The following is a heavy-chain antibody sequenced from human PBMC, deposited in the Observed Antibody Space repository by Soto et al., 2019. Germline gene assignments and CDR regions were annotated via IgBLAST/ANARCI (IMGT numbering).Heavy chain of an antibody. CDR2: IYYSGST. CDR1: GGSISSYY. J-gene: IGHJ5*02. Sequence: SETLSLTCTVSGGSISSYYWSWIRQPPGKGLEWIGYIYYSGSTNYNPSLKSRVTISVDTSKNQFSLKLSSVTAADTAVYYCAREALQNTASWGNWFDPWGQGTLVTVSS. D-gene: IGHD5-18*01. CDR3: AREALQNTASWGNWFDP. V-gene: IGHV4-59*12.